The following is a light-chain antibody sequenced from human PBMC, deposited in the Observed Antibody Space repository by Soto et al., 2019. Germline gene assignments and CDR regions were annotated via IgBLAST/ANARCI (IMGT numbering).Light chain of an antibody. V-gene: IGKV1-5*01. CDR1: QSISSW. CDR2: DAS. J-gene: IGKJ1*01. Sequence: DIQMTQSPSTLSASVGDRVTIPCRASQSISSWLAWYQQKPGKAPKLLIYDASSLESGVPSRFSGSGSGTEFTLTISSLQPEDFATYYCQQANSFPWTFGQGTKVDI. CDR3: QQANSFPWT.